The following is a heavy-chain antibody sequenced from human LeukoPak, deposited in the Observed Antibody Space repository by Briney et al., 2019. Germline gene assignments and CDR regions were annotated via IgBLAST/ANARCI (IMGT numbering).Heavy chain of an antibody. Sequence: GGSLRLSCAVSGFAVITNYMSWVRQAPGKGLEWVSVIYSGGSADYADSVKGRFTISRDNSKNTLYLQMNSLRAEDTAVYYCARDPAAALRVFDYWGQGTLVTVSS. CDR1: GFAVITNY. CDR2: IYSGGSA. J-gene: IGHJ4*02. CDR3: ARDPAAALRVFDY. V-gene: IGHV3-66*02. D-gene: IGHD2-2*01.